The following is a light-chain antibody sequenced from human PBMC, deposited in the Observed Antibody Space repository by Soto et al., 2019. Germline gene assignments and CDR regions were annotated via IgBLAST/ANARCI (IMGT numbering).Light chain of an antibody. CDR1: QSVNSSY. J-gene: IGKJ2*01. CDR3: QEYGSSPYT. Sequence: EIVLTQSPGTLSLSPGERATLSCRASQSVNSSYLAWYQQKPGQAPRLLIYGASSRATGIPDRFSGSRSGTDFTLSISRLEPEDCALYYCQEYGSSPYTFGQGTKLEIK. CDR2: GAS. V-gene: IGKV3-20*01.